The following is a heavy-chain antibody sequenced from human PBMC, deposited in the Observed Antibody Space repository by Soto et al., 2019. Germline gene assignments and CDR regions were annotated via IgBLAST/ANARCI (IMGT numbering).Heavy chain of an antibody. CDR3: TRFVGSLDAFDI. CDR2: IRSKAYGGTT. J-gene: IGHJ3*02. Sequence: PGGSLRLSCTASGFTFGDYAMSWFRRAPGRGLEWVGFIRSKAYGGTTEYAASVKGRFTISRDDSKSIAYLQMNSLKTEDTAVYYCTRFVGSLDAFDIWGQGTMVTVSS. CDR1: GFTFGDYA. V-gene: IGHV3-49*03. D-gene: IGHD6-25*01.